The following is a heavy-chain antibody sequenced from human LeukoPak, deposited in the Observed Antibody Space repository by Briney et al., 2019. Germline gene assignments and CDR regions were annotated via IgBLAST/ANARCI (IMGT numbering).Heavy chain of an antibody. CDR3: ARGGVFDY. CDR1: GGSFSGYY. V-gene: IGHV4-34*01. Sequence: SETLSLTCAVYGGSFSGYYWSWIRQPPGKGLEWIGEINHSGSTNYNPSLKSRVTISVDTSKNQFSLKLSSVTAADTAVYYCARGGVFDYGGQGTLVTVSS. CDR2: INHSGST. D-gene: IGHD3-10*01. J-gene: IGHJ4*02.